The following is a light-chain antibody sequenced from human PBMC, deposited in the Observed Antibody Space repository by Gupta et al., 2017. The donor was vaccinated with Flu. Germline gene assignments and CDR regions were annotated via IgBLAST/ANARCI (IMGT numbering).Light chain of an antibody. V-gene: IGKV1-39*01. CDR2: YAS. CDR1: QNIGRY. J-gene: IGKJ2*01. CDR3: QQSHTSPYT. Sequence: DIEMSQSPVSLCASVGDRVTITCRASQNIGRYLNWYHQQPGKAPKLLVYYASSVETGVPSRFSGSQPETDFTLTISSLHFEDFATYYCQQSHTSPYTFGRGTKVEIK.